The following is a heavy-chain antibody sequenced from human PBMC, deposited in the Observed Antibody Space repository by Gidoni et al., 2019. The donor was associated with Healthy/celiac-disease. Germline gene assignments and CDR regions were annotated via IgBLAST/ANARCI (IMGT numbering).Heavy chain of an antibody. D-gene: IGHD2-15*01. Sequence: QVQLVQSGAVVKKPGASVKVSCKASGYTFTSYYMHWVRQAPGQGLEWMGIINPSGGSTSYAQKFQGRVTMTRDTSTSTVYMELSSLRSEDTAVYYCARDEVVVVAAPRYYFDYWGQGTLVTVSS. V-gene: IGHV1-46*01. J-gene: IGHJ4*02. CDR1: GYTFTSYY. CDR3: ARDEVVVVAAPRYYFDY. CDR2: INPSGGST.